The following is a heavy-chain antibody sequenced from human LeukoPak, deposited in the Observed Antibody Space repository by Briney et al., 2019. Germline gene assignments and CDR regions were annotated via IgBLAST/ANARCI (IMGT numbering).Heavy chain of an antibody. CDR2: MNPNSGNT. D-gene: IGHD5-24*01. Sequence: GASVKVSCKASGYTFTSYGISWVRQAPGQGLEWMGWMNPNSGNTGYAQKFQGRVTMTRNTSISTAYMELSSLRSEDTAVYYCARGREGEIPSIPNDYWGQGTLVTVSS. J-gene: IGHJ4*02. V-gene: IGHV1-8*02. CDR1: GYTFTSYG. CDR3: ARGREGEIPSIPNDY.